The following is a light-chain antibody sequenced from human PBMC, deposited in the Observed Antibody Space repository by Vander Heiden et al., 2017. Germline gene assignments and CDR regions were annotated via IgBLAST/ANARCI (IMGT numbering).Light chain of an antibody. CDR1: NSNIGAGYD. CDR3: QSYDSSLSGSV. Sequence: HSVLTRPPSVSGAPGQRVPISCTGSNSNIGAGYDVHWYQQLPGTAPKLLIYGNSNRPSGVPDRFSGSKSGTSASLAITGLQAEDEADYYCQSYDSSLSGSVFGGGTKLTVL. J-gene: IGLJ2*01. CDR2: GNS. V-gene: IGLV1-40*01.